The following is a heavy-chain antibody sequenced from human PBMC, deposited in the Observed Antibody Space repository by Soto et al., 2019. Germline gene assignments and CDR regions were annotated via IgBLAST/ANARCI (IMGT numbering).Heavy chain of an antibody. V-gene: IGHV1-69*02. D-gene: IGHD3-10*01. CDR2: IIPILGIA. Sequence: GASVKVSCKASGGTFSSYTISWVRQAPGQGLEWMGRIIPILGIANYAQKFQGRVTITADKSTSTAYMELSSLRSEDTAVYYCATSMVRGVISRGYFDYWGQGTLVTVSS. CDR1: GGTFSSYT. J-gene: IGHJ4*02. CDR3: ATSMVRGVISRGYFDY.